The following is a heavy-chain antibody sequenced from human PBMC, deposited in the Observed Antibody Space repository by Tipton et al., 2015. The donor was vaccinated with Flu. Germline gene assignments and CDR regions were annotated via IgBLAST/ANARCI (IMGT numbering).Heavy chain of an antibody. D-gene: IGHD1-1*01. CDR2: IYYSGST. CDR3: ASENVRSGRYFGS. Sequence: TLSLTCTVSGGSISSGDYYWSWIRQPPGKGLEWIGYIYYSGSTYYNPSLESRVTISVDTSKNQFSLKLSSVTAADTAVYYCASENVRSGRYFGSWGQGALVSLSS. CDR1: GGSISSGDYY. V-gene: IGHV4-30-4*01. J-gene: IGHJ4*02.